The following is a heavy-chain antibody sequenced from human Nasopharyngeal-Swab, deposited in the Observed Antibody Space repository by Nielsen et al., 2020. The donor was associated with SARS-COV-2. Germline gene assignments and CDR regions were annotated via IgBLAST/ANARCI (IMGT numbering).Heavy chain of an antibody. Sequence: LETLSLTCAVYGGSFSGYYWSWIRQPPGKGLEWIGEINHSGSTNYNPSLKSRVTISVDTSKNQFSLKLSSVTAADTAVYYCARGEGITGTTSHPPDYWGQGTLVTVSS. CDR2: INHSGST. V-gene: IGHV4-34*01. J-gene: IGHJ4*02. CDR1: GGSFSGYY. D-gene: IGHD1-7*01. CDR3: ARGEGITGTTSHPPDY.